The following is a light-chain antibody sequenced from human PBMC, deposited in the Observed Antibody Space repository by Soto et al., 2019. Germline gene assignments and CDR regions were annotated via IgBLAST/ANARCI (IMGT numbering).Light chain of an antibody. J-gene: IGLJ3*02. CDR2: EVI. V-gene: IGLV2-14*01. Sequence: QSALTQPASVSGSPGQSITISCTGTRSDVVSYDYVSWYQQYPGKAPKLIIYEVINRPSGVSNRFSGSKSGNTASLTLSGLLAEDEADYYCSSYTGPNWLFGGGTQRPVL. CDR3: SSYTGPNWL. CDR1: RSDVVSYDY.